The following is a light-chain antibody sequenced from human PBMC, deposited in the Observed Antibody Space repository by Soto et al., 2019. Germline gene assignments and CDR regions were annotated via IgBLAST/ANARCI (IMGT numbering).Light chain of an antibody. J-gene: IGKJ1*01. V-gene: IGKV3D-20*02. CDR2: DTS. CDR1: QSVSSSY. Sequence: EIVMTQSPATLSVSPGERATLSCRASQSVSSSYLAWYQQKPGQAPRLLIYDTSDRATGLPARFSGSGSGTDFTLTISSLEPEDFAVFYCQQRSIWPWTFGQGTKVDI. CDR3: QQRSIWPWT.